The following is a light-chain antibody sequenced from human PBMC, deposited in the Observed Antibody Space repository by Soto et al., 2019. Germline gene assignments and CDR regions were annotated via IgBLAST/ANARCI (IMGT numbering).Light chain of an antibody. Sequence: DIPMTQSPSSLSASVGDRVTITCQASQDISNYLSWYQQKPGKAPKLLIYDASNLETGVPSRFSGSGSGTHFTFTISSLQPEDIATYYCQQYDNLPYTFGQGTKLEIK. J-gene: IGKJ2*01. CDR2: DAS. CDR1: QDISNY. CDR3: QQYDNLPYT. V-gene: IGKV1-33*01.